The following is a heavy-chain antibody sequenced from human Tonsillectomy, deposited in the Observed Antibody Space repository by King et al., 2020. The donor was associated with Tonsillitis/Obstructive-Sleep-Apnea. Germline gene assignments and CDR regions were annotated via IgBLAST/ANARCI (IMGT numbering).Heavy chain of an antibody. Sequence: VQLQESGPGLVKPSQTLSLTCTVSGGSISSGGYYWSWIRQHPGKGLEWIGNIYHSGSTSYNPSLKSRVTMSIDTSKNQFSLKLSSVTAADTAMYFCAKSDSIAYYYVEGWYFDLWGRGTLVSVSS. CDR3: AKSDSIAYYYVEGWYFDL. J-gene: IGHJ2*01. CDR2: IYHSGST. V-gene: IGHV4-31*03. CDR1: GGSISSGGYY. D-gene: IGHD3-22*01.